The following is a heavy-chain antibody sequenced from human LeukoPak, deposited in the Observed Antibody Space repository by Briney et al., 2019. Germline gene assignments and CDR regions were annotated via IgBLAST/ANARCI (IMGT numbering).Heavy chain of an antibody. CDR2: IYHSGST. Sequence: SGTLSLTCAVSGGSISSSNWWTWVRQPPGKGLEWMGEIYHSGSTNYNPSLKSRVTISVDRSKNQFSLNLSSVTAADTAVYYCASYNYYDSSGYPLDYWGQGTLVTVSS. CDR3: ASYNYYDSSGYPLDY. D-gene: IGHD3-22*01. J-gene: IGHJ4*02. V-gene: IGHV4-4*02. CDR1: GGSISSSNW.